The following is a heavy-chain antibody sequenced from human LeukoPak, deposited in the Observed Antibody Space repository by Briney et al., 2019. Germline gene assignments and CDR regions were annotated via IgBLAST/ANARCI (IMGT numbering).Heavy chain of an antibody. CDR2: IWYDGSNK. J-gene: IGHJ6*02. D-gene: IGHD1-26*01. CDR3: ARGWELLYWYGMDV. Sequence: GGSLRLSCAASGFTFSSYGMHWVRQAPGKGLEWVAVIWYDGSNKYYADSVKGRFTISRDNSKNTLYLQMNSLRAEDTAVYYCARGWELLYWYGMDVWGQGTTVTVSS. CDR1: GFTFSSYG. V-gene: IGHV3-33*01.